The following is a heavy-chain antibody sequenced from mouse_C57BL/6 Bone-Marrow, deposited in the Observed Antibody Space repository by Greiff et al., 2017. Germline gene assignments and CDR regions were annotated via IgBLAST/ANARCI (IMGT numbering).Heavy chain of an antibody. CDR2: INPSTGGT. D-gene: IGHD2-4*01. V-gene: IGHV1-42*01. Sequence: VQLQQPGPELVKPGASVKISCKASGYSFTGYYMNWVKQSPEQSLEWIGEINPSTGGTTYNQKFKAKATLTVDKSSSTAYMQLRSLTSEDSAVYYCARVVYDCDDAPFDYWGQGTTLTVSS. CDR3: ARVVYDCDDAPFDY. CDR1: GYSFTGYY. J-gene: IGHJ2*01.